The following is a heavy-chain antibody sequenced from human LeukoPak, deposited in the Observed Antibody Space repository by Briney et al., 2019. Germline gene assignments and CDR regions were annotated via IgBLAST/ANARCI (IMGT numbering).Heavy chain of an antibody. D-gene: IGHD6-19*01. Sequence: ASVTVSCKVSGYTLTELSMHWVRQAPGKGLEWMGGFDPEDGETIYAQKFQGRVTMTEDTSTDTAYMELSSLRSEDTAVYYCATSPATSSGWYLNYWGQGTLVTVSS. V-gene: IGHV1-24*01. CDR1: GYTLTELS. CDR3: ATSPATSSGWYLNY. CDR2: FDPEDGET. J-gene: IGHJ4*02.